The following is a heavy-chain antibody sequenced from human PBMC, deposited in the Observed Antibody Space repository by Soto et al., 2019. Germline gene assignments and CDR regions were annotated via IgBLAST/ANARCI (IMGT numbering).Heavy chain of an antibody. D-gene: IGHD2-2*01. J-gene: IGHJ6*02. Sequence: GASVKVSCKASGFTVTSSAVQGLRQARGQRLEWIGWIVVGSGNTNYAQKFQERVTITRDMSTSTAYMELSSLRSEDTAVYYCAADQVVVPPWGGFYYYYGMDVWGQGTTVTVSS. CDR3: AADQVVVPPWGGFYYYYGMDV. CDR1: GFTVTSSA. V-gene: IGHV1-58*01. CDR2: IVVGSGNT.